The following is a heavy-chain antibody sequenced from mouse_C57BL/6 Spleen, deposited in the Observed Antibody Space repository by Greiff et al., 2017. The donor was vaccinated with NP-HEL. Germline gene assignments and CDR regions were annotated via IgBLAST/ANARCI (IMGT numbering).Heavy chain of an antibody. CDR2: INPNNGGT. Sequence: EVQLQQSGPELVKPGASVKISCKASGYTFTDYYMNWVKQSHGKSLEWIGDINPNNGGTSYNQKFKGKATLTVDKSSSTAYMELRSLTSEDSAVYYCARSPFTTGWYFDVWGTGTTVTVSS. V-gene: IGHV1-26*01. D-gene: IGHD1-1*01. J-gene: IGHJ1*03. CDR3: ARSPFTTGWYFDV. CDR1: GYTFTDYY.